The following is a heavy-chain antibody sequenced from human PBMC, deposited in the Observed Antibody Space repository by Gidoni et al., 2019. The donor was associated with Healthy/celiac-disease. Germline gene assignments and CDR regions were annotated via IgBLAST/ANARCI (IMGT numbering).Heavy chain of an antibody. Sequence: VQLVESGGGLVQPGGSLRLSCAASGFTFSSYEMNWVRQAPGKGLEWVSYISSSGSTIYYADAVKGRFTISRDNAKNSLYLQMNSLRAEDTAVYYCARWGAVGYSSSWLQEHDAFDSWGQGTMVTVSS. CDR3: ARWGAVGYSSSWLQEHDAFDS. J-gene: IGHJ3*02. D-gene: IGHD6-13*01. CDR1: GFTFSSYE. V-gene: IGHV3-48*03. CDR2: ISSSGSTI.